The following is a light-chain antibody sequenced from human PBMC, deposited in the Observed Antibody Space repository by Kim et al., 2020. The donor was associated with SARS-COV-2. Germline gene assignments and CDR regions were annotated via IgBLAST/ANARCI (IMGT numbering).Light chain of an antibody. V-gene: IGKV4-1*01. CDR3: QQYYSTPPS. J-gene: IGKJ2*03. CDR1: QTVLYNSNNKNY. CDR2: WAS. Sequence: RATLNCKSSQTVLYNSNNKNYLAWYQQKPGQAPKLLIYWASIRESGVSDRFSGSGSKTDFTLTISSLQAEDVAVYYCQQYYSTPPSFGQVTKLEI.